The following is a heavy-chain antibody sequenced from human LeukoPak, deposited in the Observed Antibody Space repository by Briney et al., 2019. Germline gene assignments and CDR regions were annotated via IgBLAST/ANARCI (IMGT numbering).Heavy chain of an antibody. CDR3: AREAYGISDYYGMDV. J-gene: IGHJ6*04. Sequence: TSETLSLTCTVSGGSISSSSYYWGWIRQPPGKGLEWVSSISSSSSYIYYADSVKGRFTISRDNAKNSLYLQMNSLRAEDTAVYYCAREAYGISDYYGMDVWGKGTTVTVSS. CDR2: ISSSSSYI. CDR1: GGSISSSS. D-gene: IGHD3-10*01. V-gene: IGHV3-21*01.